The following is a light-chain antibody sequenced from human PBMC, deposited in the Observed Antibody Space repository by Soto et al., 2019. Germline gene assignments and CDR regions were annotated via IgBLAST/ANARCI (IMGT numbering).Light chain of an antibody. CDR3: QQHDILPIS. Sequence: EVVLAQFPGTPSLSPGDRTSLSRRASQNLSRYFLAWYQHKPGQAPRLLISGASRRATGIPDRFSGAGSGTDFTLTISRLEPEDFALYYCQQHDILPISFGQGTRLEIK. CDR2: GAS. V-gene: IGKV3-20*01. CDR1: QNLSRYF. J-gene: IGKJ5*01.